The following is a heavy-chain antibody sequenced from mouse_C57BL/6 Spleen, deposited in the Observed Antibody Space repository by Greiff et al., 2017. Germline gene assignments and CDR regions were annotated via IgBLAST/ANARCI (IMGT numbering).Heavy chain of an antibody. Sequence: VQLQQSGPELVKPGASVKISCKASGYTFTDYNMDWVKQSHGKSLEWIGDINPNNGGTIYNQKFKGKATLTVDKSSSTAYMELLSLTSEDTAVYDYAISYNGSSYYFDYWGQGTTLTVSS. CDR3: AISYNGSSYYFDY. CDR1: GYTFTDYN. D-gene: IGHD1-1*01. J-gene: IGHJ2*01. V-gene: IGHV1-18*01. CDR2: INPNNGGT.